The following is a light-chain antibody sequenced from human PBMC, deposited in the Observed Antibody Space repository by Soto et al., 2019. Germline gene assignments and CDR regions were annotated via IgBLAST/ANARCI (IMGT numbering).Light chain of an antibody. CDR3: QQRNIWPPVT. J-gene: IGKJ5*01. CDR1: RTTSTL. Sequence: DIRMTQSPSTLCGSXGDRVTVGCRPSRTTSTLLAWYQQKPGKATNVVXXDASNLESGVQSRLSGSGSGTEFTLTISSLEPEDFAVYYCQQRNIWPPVTFGQGTRLEIK. V-gene: IGKV1-5*01. CDR2: DAS.